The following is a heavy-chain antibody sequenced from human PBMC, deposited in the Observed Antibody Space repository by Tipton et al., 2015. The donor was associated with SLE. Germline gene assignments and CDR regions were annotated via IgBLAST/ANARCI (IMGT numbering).Heavy chain of an antibody. CDR3: ARRSDGDAFDI. CDR2: IYTSGSTSGST. Sequence: TLSLTCTVSGGSIRNYYWSWIRQPAGKGLEWIGRIYTSGSTSGSTNYNPSLKSRVAISVDTSKNQFSLGLRSVTAADTAFYYCARRSDGDAFDIWGQGTMVNASS. CDR1: GGSIRNYY. V-gene: IGHV4-4*07. J-gene: IGHJ3*02.